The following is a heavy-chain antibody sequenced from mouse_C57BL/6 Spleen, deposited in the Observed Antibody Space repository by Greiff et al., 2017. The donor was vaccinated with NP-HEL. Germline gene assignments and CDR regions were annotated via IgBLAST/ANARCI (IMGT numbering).Heavy chain of an antibody. CDR1: GFSLTSYG. CDR3: AKTPLYYGSSYDAMDY. CDR2: IWRGGST. D-gene: IGHD1-1*01. Sequence: VQLQQSGPGLVQPSQSLSITCTVSGFSLTSYGVHWVRQSPGKGLEWLGVIWRGGSTDYNAAFMSRLSITKDNSKSQVFFKMNSLQADDTAIYYCAKTPLYYGSSYDAMDYWGQGTSVTVSS. J-gene: IGHJ4*01. V-gene: IGHV2-5*01.